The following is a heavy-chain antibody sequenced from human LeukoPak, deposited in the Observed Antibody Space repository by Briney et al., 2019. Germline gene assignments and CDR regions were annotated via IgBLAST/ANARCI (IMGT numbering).Heavy chain of an antibody. CDR3: ARLNGGN. D-gene: IGHD3-16*01. CDR1: VGFNRTYY. V-gene: IGHV4-59*08. CDR2: NDYSGST. Sequence: SDTQSLTCTVSVGFNRTYYWSCIPRPRGKGLEWIAYNDYSGSTSYNPSLQSRVSISIDTPKNQFSLRLSSVTAADTAVYYCARLNGGNWGQGTLVTVSS. J-gene: IGHJ4*02.